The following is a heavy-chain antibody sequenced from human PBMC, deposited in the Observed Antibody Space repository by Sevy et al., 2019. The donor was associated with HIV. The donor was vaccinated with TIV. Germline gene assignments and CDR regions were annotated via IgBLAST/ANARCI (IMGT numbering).Heavy chain of an antibody. V-gene: IGHV3-15*01. Sequence: GGSLRLSCTASGFTFSNAWMTWVRQTPERGLEWVALIKPITDAGTTDYAAPVQGRFTISRDDSKNMVYLQLNSLKTEDTAVYYCTAGPVYFWGQGTLVTVSS. CDR3: TAGPVYF. D-gene: IGHD3-16*01. CDR1: GFTFSNAW. J-gene: IGHJ4*02. CDR2: IKPITDAGTT.